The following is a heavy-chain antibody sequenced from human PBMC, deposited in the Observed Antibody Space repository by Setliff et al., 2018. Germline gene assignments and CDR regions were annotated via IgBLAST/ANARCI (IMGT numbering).Heavy chain of an antibody. CDR2: FDPEDGER. Sequence: ASVKVSCKASGGTFTNYGVSWVRQAPGKGLEWMGGFDPEDGERIYAQHFQGRLTMTEDTSTDTAYMELSSLRSEDTAVYYCATGFLRYDILTGYYQRPHYFEYWGQGTLVTVSS. CDR1: GGTFTNYG. V-gene: IGHV1-24*01. CDR3: ATGFLRYDILTGYYQRPHYFEY. J-gene: IGHJ4*02. D-gene: IGHD3-9*01.